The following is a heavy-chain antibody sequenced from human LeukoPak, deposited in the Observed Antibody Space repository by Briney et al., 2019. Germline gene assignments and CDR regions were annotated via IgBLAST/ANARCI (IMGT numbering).Heavy chain of an antibody. D-gene: IGHD6-6*01. CDR1: GGSISRYY. CDR3: ARRHVEYSSSSDPYYFDY. V-gene: IGHV4-59*01. J-gene: IGHJ4*02. CDR2: LYYSGST. Sequence: SETLSLTCTVSGGSISRYYWTWIRQPPGKGLEWIGSLYYSGSTNYNPSLKSRVTISVDTSKNQFSLKLSFVTAADTAVYYCARRHVEYSSSSDPYYFDYWGQGTLVTVSS.